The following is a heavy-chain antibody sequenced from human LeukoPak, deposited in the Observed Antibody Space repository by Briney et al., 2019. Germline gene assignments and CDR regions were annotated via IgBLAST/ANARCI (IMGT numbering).Heavy chain of an antibody. CDR2: RRQDGNEK. D-gene: IGHD6-19*01. V-gene: IGHV3-7*01. J-gene: IGHJ4*02. Sequence: GGSLRLSCAASGFTFSRHWMSWVRQAPGKGLEWVANRRQDGNEKYYVDSVKGRFTISRDNAKNSLYLQMNSLRAEDTAVYYCARPSIAVALFDYWGQGTLVTVSS. CDR3: ARPSIAVALFDY. CDR1: GFTFSRHW.